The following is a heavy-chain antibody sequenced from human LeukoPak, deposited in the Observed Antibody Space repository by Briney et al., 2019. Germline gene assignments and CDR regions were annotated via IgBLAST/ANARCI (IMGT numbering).Heavy chain of an antibody. CDR2: IYYSGST. V-gene: IGHV4-59*08. CDR3: ARLIGNYWFDP. CDR1: GGSISSYY. J-gene: IGHJ5*02. D-gene: IGHD1-7*01. Sequence: SETLSLTCTVSGGSISSYYWNWIRQPPGKGLEWIGYIYYSGSTNYNPSLKSRVTISVDTSKDQFSLKLSSVTAADTAVYYCARLIGNYWFDPWGQGTLVTVSS.